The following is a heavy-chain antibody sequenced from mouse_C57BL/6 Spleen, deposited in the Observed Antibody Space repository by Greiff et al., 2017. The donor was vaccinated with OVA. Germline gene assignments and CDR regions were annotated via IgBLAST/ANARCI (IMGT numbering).Heavy chain of an antibody. D-gene: IGHD1-1*01. J-gene: IGHJ4*01. V-gene: IGHV1-64*01. CDR2: IHPNSGST. Sequence: QVQLQQPGAELVKPGASVKLSCKASGYTFTSYWMHWVKQRPGQGLEWIGMIHPNSGSTNYNEKFKSKATLTVDKSSSTAYMQLSSLTSEDSAVYYCARRGGSSLYAMDYWGQGTSVTVSS. CDR3: ARRGGSSLYAMDY. CDR1: GYTFTSYW.